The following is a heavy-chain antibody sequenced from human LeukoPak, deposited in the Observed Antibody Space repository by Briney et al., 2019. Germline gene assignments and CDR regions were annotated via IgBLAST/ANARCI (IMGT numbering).Heavy chain of an antibody. D-gene: IGHD5-12*01. J-gene: IGHJ6*02. CDR3: AKGYVSHYYYGMDV. V-gene: IGHV3-23*01. Sequence: PGGSLRLSCAASGFTFSSFEMNWVRQAPGKGLEWVSYISGSGATIYYADSVKGRFTISRDNSKNTLYLQMSSLRAEDTATYYCAKGYVSHYYYGMDVWGQGTTATVSS. CDR1: GFTFSSFE. CDR2: ISGSGATI.